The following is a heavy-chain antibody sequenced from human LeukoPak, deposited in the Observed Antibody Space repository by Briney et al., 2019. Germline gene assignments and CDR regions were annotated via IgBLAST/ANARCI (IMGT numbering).Heavy chain of an antibody. CDR2: ISSSGSTI. V-gene: IGHV3-11*01. CDR1: GFTFSDYY. J-gene: IGHJ4*02. D-gene: IGHD6-19*01. CDR3: AIVAVAGSFDY. Sequence: GGSLRLSCAASGFTFSDYYMSWIRQAPGKGLEWVSYISSSGSTIYYADSVKGRFTISRDDAKNSLYLQMNSLRAEDTAVYYCAIVAVAGSFDYWGQGTLVTVSS.